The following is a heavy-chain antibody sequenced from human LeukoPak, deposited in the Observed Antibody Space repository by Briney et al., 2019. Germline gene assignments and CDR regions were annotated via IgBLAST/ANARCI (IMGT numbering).Heavy chain of an antibody. J-gene: IGHJ4*02. Sequence: GGSLRLSCAASGFTFRDYDMHWVRQAPGKGLEWVAVISYDGSNRYYADSMKGRFTISRDDSKNTLYLQTHSLRAEDTAVYYCAKNFLKGFDYWGQGTLVTVSS. CDR3: AKNFLKGFDY. CDR2: ISYDGSNR. V-gene: IGHV3-30*18. CDR1: GFTFRDYD.